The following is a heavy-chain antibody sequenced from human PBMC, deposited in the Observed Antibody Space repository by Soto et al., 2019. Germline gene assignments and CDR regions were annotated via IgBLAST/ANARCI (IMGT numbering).Heavy chain of an antibody. V-gene: IGHV3-23*01. CDR3: SKDLSRRDTRPFYDYVY. CDR2: ISGSGGST. J-gene: IGHJ4*02. Sequence: GKGLEWVSAISGSGGSTYYADSVKGRFTISRDNSKNTLYLQMNSLRAEDTAVYYCSKDLSRRDTRPFYDYVYWGQGTLVTRSS. D-gene: IGHD3-16*01.